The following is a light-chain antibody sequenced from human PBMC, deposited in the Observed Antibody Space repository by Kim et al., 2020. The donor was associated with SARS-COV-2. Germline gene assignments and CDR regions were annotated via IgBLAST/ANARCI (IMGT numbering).Light chain of an antibody. J-gene: IGLJ2*01. Sequence: SYDLTQPPSVSVSPGQTASISCSGDKLGNKYAYWYQQKPGQSPILVIYQDAKRPSGIPERFSGSNSGNTATLTIIGTQAMDEADYYCQAWERSTAIFGGGTQLTVL. V-gene: IGLV3-1*01. CDR1: KLGNKY. CDR3: QAWERSTAI. CDR2: QDA.